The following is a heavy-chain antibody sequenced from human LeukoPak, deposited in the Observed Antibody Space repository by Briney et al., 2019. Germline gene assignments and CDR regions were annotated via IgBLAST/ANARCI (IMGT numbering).Heavy chain of an antibody. CDR1: GFTFSSYW. V-gene: IGHV3-74*01. D-gene: IGHD2-2*01. CDR2: INGDGSST. CDR3: ARAGSRLIEYRMDV. J-gene: IGHJ6*02. Sequence: GGSLRLSCAASGFTFSSYWMHWVRQAPGKGLVWVSRINGDGSSTTYADSVKGRFTISRDNAKNTLYLQMNSLRAEDTGVYYCARAGSRLIEYRMDVWGQGTTVTVSS.